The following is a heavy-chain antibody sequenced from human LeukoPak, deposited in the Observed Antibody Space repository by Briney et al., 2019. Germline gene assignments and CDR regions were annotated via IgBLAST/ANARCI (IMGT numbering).Heavy chain of an antibody. Sequence: GGSLRLSCAASGFTFSNYAMSWVRQAPGKGLEWVSAISAGGGSTYYADSVKGRFTISRDQSKNTLYLQMNSLRVEDTAVYYCARGRPHGNDYWGQGTLVTVSS. CDR3: ARGRPHGNDY. CDR1: GFTFSNYA. J-gene: IGHJ4*02. V-gene: IGHV3-23*01. D-gene: IGHD4-23*01. CDR2: ISAGGGST.